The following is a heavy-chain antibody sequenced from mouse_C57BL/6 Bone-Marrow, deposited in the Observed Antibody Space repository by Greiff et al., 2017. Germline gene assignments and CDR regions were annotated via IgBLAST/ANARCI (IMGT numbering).Heavy chain of an antibody. CDR2: IDPSDSYT. J-gene: IGHJ4*01. CDR3: AREGVVTTCPDAMDY. D-gene: IGHD2-3*01. Sequence: VQLQQPGAELVMPGASVKLSCKASGYTFTSYWMHWVKQRPGQGLEWIGEIDPSDSYTNYNQKFKGKSTLTVDKSSSTAYMQLSSLTSEDSAVYYWAREGVVTTCPDAMDYWGQGTSVTVSS. CDR1: GYTFTSYW. V-gene: IGHV1-69*01.